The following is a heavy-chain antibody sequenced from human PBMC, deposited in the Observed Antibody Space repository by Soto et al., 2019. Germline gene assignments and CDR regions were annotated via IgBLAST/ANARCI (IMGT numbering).Heavy chain of an antibody. Sequence: QLVQSGDEVKRPGASVKVSCRASEYIFTSYGITWVSQAPGQGLEWMGWISTYNGDTKYAQKVQDRVTMTTDTSTSTAYMELRSLRSDDTAIYYCTRDLRLQGLNSIAGRLDWHFDLWGRGTLLTVSS. J-gene: IGHJ2*01. V-gene: IGHV1-18*04. CDR1: EYIFTSYG. CDR3: TRDLRLQGLNSIAGRLDWHFDL. D-gene: IGHD6-6*01. CDR2: ISTYNGDT.